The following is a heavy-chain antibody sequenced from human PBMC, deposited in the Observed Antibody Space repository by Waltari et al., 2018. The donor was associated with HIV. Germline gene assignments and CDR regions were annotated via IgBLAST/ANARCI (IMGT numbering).Heavy chain of an antibody. D-gene: IGHD6-13*01. V-gene: IGHV1-69*12. CDR3: ARILGSSWYNWIDP. Sequence: QVQLVQSGAEVKKPGSPVKVSCRASGGSFRSYAITWVRQAPGQGLEWMGGIIPVFGTANYAQRCQGRGTITADESTSTAYMDLRSLTSEDTAVYYCARILGSSWYNWIDPWGQGTLVTVSS. CDR1: GGSFRSYA. CDR2: IIPVFGTA. J-gene: IGHJ5*02.